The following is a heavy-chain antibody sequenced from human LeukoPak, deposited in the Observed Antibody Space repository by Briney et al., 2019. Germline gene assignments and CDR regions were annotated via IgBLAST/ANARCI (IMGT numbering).Heavy chain of an antibody. J-gene: IGHJ3*02. CDR1: GFIVSSNY. CDR3: ASPSSGQSFDI. CDR2: IYTGGST. Sequence: GGSLRLSCAASGFIVSSNYMNWVRQAPGKGLEWVSVIYTGGSTYYADSVKGRFTISRDNSKNTLYLQMHSLRAEDTAVYYCASPSSGQSFDIWGQGTMVTVSS. V-gene: IGHV3-53*01. D-gene: IGHD6-19*01.